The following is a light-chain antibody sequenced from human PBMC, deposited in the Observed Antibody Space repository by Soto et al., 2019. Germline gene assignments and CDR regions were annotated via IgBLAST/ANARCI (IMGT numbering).Light chain of an antibody. CDR2: EVS. V-gene: IGLV2-23*02. CDR1: SSDVGSYNF. Sequence: QSALTQPASVSGSPGQSITISCTGTSSDVGSYNFVSWYPQHPGKAPKLMISEVSKRPSGVSDRFSGSKSANTASLTISRLQGEDEADYYCCSYAGSSTYVFGAGTKVTVL. J-gene: IGLJ1*01. CDR3: CSYAGSSTYV.